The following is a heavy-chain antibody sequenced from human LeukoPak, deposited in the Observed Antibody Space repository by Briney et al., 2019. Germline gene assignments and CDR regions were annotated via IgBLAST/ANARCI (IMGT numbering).Heavy chain of an antibody. V-gene: IGHV6-1*01. CDR3: ARNGVAAAGKGLFYYYYYMDV. Sequence: SQTLSLTCAISGDSASSNSAAWNWIRQSPSRGLEWLGRTYYRSKWYNDYAVSVKSRITINPDTSKNQFSLQLHSVTPEDTAVYYCARNGVAAAGKGLFYYYYYMDVWGKGTTVTVSS. D-gene: IGHD6-13*01. CDR1: GDSASSNSAA. CDR2: TYYRSKWYN. J-gene: IGHJ6*03.